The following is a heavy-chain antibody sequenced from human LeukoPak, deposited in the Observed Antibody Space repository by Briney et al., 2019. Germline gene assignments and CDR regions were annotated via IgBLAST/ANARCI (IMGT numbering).Heavy chain of an antibody. CDR1: GYGFTSYW. CDR3: ARQDNSGSYSLDY. D-gene: IGHD3-10*01. V-gene: IGHV5-51*01. J-gene: IGHJ4*02. Sequence: KHGASLKISCKGSGYGFTSYWIGWVRQLPGKGLEWMGIIYPGDSDTRYSPSFQGQVTISADKSISTAYLQWSSLKASDTAIYYCARQDNSGSYSLDYWGQGTLVTVSS. CDR2: IYPGDSDT.